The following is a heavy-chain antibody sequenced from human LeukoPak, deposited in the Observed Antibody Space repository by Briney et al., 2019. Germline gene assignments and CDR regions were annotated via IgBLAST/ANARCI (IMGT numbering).Heavy chain of an antibody. CDR1: GFTFTSYS. Sequence: GGSLRLSCAASGFTFTSYSMHWVRQAPGKGLEYVSAVSSNGGSTFYANSVKGRFTISRDNSKNTLYLQMGSLRAEDMALYYCARGDSSSSYTHLDYWGQGTQVTVSS. J-gene: IGHJ4*02. V-gene: IGHV3-64*01. D-gene: IGHD6-6*01. CDR3: ARGDSSSSYTHLDY. CDR2: VSSNGGST.